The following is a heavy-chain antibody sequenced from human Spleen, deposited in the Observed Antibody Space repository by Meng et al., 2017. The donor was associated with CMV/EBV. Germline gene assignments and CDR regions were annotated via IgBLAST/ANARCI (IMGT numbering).Heavy chain of an antibody. CDR3: AREVGVLSAALCYIDY. D-gene: IGHD2-2*01. CDR1: GYTFTNYY. Sequence: ASVKVSCKASGYTFTNYYVHWVRQAPGQGLEWMGWINPNNGDTHYAQKFQGRVTMTRDPSITTAYMELNRLRSDDTAVYYCAREVGVLSAALCYIDYWGQGTLVTVSS. CDR2: INPNNGDT. V-gene: IGHV1-2*02. J-gene: IGHJ4*02.